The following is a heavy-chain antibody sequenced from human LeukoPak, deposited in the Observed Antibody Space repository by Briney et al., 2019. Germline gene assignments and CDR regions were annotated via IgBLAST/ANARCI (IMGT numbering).Heavy chain of an antibody. Sequence: SETLPLTCTVSGGSISSYYWSWIRQPPGKRLEWIGHIYYSGSTNYNPSLKSRVTISVDTSKNQFSLKLSSVTAADTAVYYCARGADSSSPDYWGQGTLVTVSS. J-gene: IGHJ4*02. V-gene: IGHV4-59*01. CDR1: GGSISSYY. D-gene: IGHD6-13*01. CDR2: IYYSGST. CDR3: ARGADSSSPDY.